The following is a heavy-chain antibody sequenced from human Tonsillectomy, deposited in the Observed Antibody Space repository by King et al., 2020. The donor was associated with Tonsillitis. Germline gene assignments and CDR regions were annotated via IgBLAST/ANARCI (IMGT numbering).Heavy chain of an antibody. CDR2: TSYDGSNK. J-gene: IGHJ6*02. CDR3: AKAARSVFWSRYCHTGRGDGVYVMDV. D-gene: IGHD3-3*01. CDR1: GFTFSSHG. Sequence: VQLVESGGGVVQPGRSLRLSCAASGFTFSSHGMHWVRQAPGKGLEWVAVTSYDGSNKYYAESVKGRLTISRDNSKNTLYLQMNSLRVEDTAVYYCAKAARSVFWSRYCHTGRGDGVYVMDVWGQGTTVTVSS. V-gene: IGHV3-30*18.